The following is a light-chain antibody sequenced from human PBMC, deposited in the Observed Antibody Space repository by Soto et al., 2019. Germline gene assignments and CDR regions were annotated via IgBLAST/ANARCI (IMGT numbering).Light chain of an antibody. J-gene: IGKJ5*01. Sequence: EIVMTQSPATLSVSPGERATLSCRASQSVSSTLAWYQQKPGQAPRLLIYGASTRATGIPARFSGSGSGTDFTLTISSLEPEDFALYYCQQRNNWPITFGQGTRL. CDR3: QQRNNWPIT. CDR2: GAS. CDR1: QSVSST. V-gene: IGKV3-15*01.